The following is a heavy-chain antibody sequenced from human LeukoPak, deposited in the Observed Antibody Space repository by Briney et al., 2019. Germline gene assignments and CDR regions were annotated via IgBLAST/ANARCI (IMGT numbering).Heavy chain of an antibody. Sequence: ASVKVSCKASGYTFTSYGISWVRQAPGQGLEWMGWISAYNGNTNYAQKLQGRVTMTTDTSTSTAYMELRSLRSDDTAVYHCARDSRYYYDSSGYYYTDAFDIWGQGTMVTVSS. D-gene: IGHD3-22*01. CDR2: ISAYNGNT. CDR3: ARDSRYYYDSSGYYYTDAFDI. J-gene: IGHJ3*02. V-gene: IGHV1-18*01. CDR1: GYTFTSYG.